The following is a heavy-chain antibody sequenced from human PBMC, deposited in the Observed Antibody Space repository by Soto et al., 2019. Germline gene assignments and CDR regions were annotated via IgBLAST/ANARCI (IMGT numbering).Heavy chain of an antibody. V-gene: IGHV1-18*01. CDR3: ARVRHSVVVTAPPWYFDL. CDR2: ISAYNGNT. D-gene: IGHD2-21*02. Sequence: QVQLVQSGAEVKKPGASVKVSCKASGYTFTSYGISWVRQAPGQGLEWMGWISAYNGNTNYAQKLQGRVTMTTDTATSTAYMELRSLRSDDTAVYYCARVRHSVVVTAPPWYFDLWGRGTLVTVSS. J-gene: IGHJ2*01. CDR1: GYTFTSYG.